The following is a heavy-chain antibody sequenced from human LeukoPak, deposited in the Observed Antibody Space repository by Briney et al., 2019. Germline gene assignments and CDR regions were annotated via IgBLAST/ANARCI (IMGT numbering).Heavy chain of an antibody. V-gene: IGHV3-30*18. D-gene: IGHD3-16*01. Sequence: GRSLRLSCAASGFTFSSYGMHWVRQAPGKGLEWVAVISYDGSNKYYADSVKGRFTISRDNSKNTLYLQMNSLRAEDTAVYYCAKEGPGGDGYNPRYYFDYWGQGTLVTVSS. CDR2: ISYDGSNK. CDR1: GFTFSSYG. J-gene: IGHJ4*02. CDR3: AKEGPGGDGYNPRYYFDY.